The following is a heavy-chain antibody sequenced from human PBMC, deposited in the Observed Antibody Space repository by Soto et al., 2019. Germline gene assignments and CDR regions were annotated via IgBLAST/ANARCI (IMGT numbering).Heavy chain of an antibody. D-gene: IGHD3-10*01. Sequence: QVQLVQSGAEVKKPGASVKVSCKASGYTFKSYGISWVRQAPGQGLEWMGWISAYNGNTNYAQKLQGRVTMTTDTSTSTANMELRSVICNDTAVYSCASDYYCASGSSHFDYWGQGTLVTVSS. CDR2: ISAYNGNT. CDR1: GYTFKSYG. CDR3: ASDYYCASGSSHFDY. V-gene: IGHV1-18*01. J-gene: IGHJ4*02.